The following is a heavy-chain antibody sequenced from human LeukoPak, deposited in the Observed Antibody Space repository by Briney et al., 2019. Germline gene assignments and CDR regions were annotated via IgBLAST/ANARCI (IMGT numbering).Heavy chain of an antibody. J-gene: IGHJ4*02. CDR2: MYPGDSDI. V-gene: IGHV5-51*01. Sequence: GESLKISCKGSGYTFTNYWIGWVRQMPGKGLEWMGIMYPGDSDIRYSPSLQGQVTISADKSISTAYLQWSSLKASDTAMYYCAIRYSGSYNDYWGQGTLVTISS. D-gene: IGHD1-26*01. CDR1: GYTFTNYW. CDR3: AIRYSGSYNDY.